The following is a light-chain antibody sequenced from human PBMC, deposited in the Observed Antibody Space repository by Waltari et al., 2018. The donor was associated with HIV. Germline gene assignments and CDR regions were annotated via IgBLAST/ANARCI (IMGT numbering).Light chain of an antibody. CDR1: SSNIGADYD. V-gene: IGLV1-40*01. J-gene: IGLJ2*01. CDR3: QSYDSSLSGYVV. CDR2: ANT. Sequence: QSVLTQPPSVSGAPGQRVTISCTGSSSNIGADYDVHWYQHLPGTAPKLLIYANTHRPSAVPDRFSGSKSGTSASLAITGLQAEDEAEYYCQSYDSSLSGYVVFGGGTKLTVL.